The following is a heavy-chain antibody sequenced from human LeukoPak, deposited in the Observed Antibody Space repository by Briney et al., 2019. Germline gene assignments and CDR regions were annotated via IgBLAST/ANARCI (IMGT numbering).Heavy chain of an antibody. J-gene: IGHJ4*02. CDR3: AKDLYIRMVRQIDY. CDR2: ISGSGGST. V-gene: IGHV3-23*01. Sequence: GGSLRLSCAASGFTFSSYAMSWVRQAPGKGLEWVSAISGSGGSTYYADSVKGRFTISRDNSKNTLYLQMNSLRAEDTAVYYCAKDLYIRMVRQIDYWGQGTLVTVSS. D-gene: IGHD3-10*01. CDR1: GFTFSSYA.